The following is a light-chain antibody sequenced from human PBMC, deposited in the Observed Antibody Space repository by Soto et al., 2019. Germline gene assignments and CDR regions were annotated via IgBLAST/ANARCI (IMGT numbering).Light chain of an antibody. CDR2: SNN. V-gene: IGLV1-47*02. J-gene: IGLJ3*02. CDR1: RSNIGTNY. Sequence: QSVLTQPPSASGTPGQRVTSSCSGSRSNIGTNYVYWYQQLPATAPKLSIYSNNQRPSGVPGRVAGAKSGTSASLAISVLRSEDEADYYCAAWDDSLSGLVFGGGTKLTVL. CDR3: AAWDDSLSGLV.